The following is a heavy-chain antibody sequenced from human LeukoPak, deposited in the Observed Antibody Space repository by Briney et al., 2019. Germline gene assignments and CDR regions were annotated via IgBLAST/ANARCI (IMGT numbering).Heavy chain of an antibody. CDR1: GGSISSYY. CDR2: IYYSGST. V-gene: IGHV4-59*01. D-gene: IGHD2-21*02. Sequence: SETLSLTCTVSGGSISSYYWSWIRQPPGRGLEWIGYIYYSGSTNYNPSLKSRVTISVDTSNNQFSLKLSSVTAADTAVYYCARTGAYCGGDCYSDFDYWGQGTLDTVSS. J-gene: IGHJ4*02. CDR3: ARTGAYCGGDCYSDFDY.